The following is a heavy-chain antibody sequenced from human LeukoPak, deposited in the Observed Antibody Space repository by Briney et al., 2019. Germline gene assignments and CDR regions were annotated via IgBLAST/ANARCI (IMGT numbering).Heavy chain of an antibody. J-gene: IGHJ4*02. D-gene: IGHD3-9*01. CDR3: ARGRGLRYFDWQMEYYFDY. CDR1: GGTFSSYA. CDR2: IIPIFGTA. V-gene: IGHV1-69*01. Sequence: GASVKVSCKASGGTFSSYAISWVRQAPGQGLEWMGGIIPIFGTANYAQKLQGRVTITADESTSTAYMELSSLRSEDTAVYYCARGRGLRYFDWQMEYYFDYWGQGTLVTVSS.